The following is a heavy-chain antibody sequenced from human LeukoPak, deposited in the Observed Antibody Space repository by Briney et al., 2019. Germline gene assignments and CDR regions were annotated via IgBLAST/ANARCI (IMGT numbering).Heavy chain of an antibody. J-gene: IGHJ6*02. CDR1: GGSISSYY. CDR3: ARYFVGWDLSSSYYGMDV. CDR2: IYYSGST. D-gene: IGHD1-26*01. V-gene: IGHV4-59*01. Sequence: PSETLSLTCTVSGGSISSYYWSWIRQPPGKGLEWIGYIYYSGSTNYNPSLKSRVTISVDTSKNQFSLKLSSVTAADTAVYYCARYFVGWDLSSSYYGMDVWGQGTTVTVSS.